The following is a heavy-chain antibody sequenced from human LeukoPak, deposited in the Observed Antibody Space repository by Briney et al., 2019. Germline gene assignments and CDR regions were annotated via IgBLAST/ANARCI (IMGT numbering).Heavy chain of an antibody. CDR3: ARGISYCGGDCSDY. CDR2: INPNSGGT. J-gene: IGHJ4*02. Sequence: ASVKVSCKASGYTFTGYYMHWMRQAPGQGLEWMGWINPNSGGTNYAQKFQGRVTMTRDTSISTAYMELSRVRSDGTAVYYCARGISYCGGDCSDYWGQGTLVTVSS. CDR1: GYTFTGYY. V-gene: IGHV1-2*02. D-gene: IGHD2-21*02.